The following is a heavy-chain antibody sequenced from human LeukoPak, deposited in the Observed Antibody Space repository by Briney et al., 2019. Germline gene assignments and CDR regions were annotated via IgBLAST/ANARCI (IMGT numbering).Heavy chain of an antibody. V-gene: IGHV3-7*01. J-gene: IGHJ4*02. CDR3: AKDKYSPFDY. D-gene: IGHD5-18*01. CDR2: IKQDGSEK. Sequence: PGGSLRLSCAASGFTFSIYWMSWVRQAPGKGLEWVANIKQDGSEKYYADSVKGRFTISRDNSKDTLYLQMNSLRAEDTAVYYCAKDKYSPFDYWGQGTLVTVSS. CDR1: GFTFSIYW.